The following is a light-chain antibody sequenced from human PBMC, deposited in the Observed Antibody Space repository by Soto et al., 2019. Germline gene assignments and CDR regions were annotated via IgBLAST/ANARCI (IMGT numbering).Light chain of an antibody. Sequence: QSALTQPRSVSGSPGQSVTISCTGTSSDVGGHNYVSWYRLHPGKAPKLMIYDVTKRPSGVPDRFSGSKSGNTASLTISGLQAEDEADYYCCSYAGSYTVIFGGGTKLTVL. CDR3: CSYAGSYTVI. CDR1: SSDVGGHNY. J-gene: IGLJ2*01. CDR2: DVT. V-gene: IGLV2-11*01.